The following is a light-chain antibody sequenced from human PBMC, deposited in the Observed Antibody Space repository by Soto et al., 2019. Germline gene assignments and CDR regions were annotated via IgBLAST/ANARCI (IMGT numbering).Light chain of an antibody. CDR1: QSISSY. Sequence: DIPMTQSPSSLSASVGDRVTITCRASQSISSYLNWYQQKPGKAPKLLIYAASSLQSGVPSRFNGSGSWTDFTLTISSLQPEDFATYYCRQSYSTPPTFGQGTKLEIK. CDR2: AAS. CDR3: RQSYSTPPT. J-gene: IGKJ2*01. V-gene: IGKV1-39*01.